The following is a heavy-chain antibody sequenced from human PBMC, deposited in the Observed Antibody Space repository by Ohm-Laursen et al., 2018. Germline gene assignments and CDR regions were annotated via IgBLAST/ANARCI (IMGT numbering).Heavy chain of an antibody. V-gene: IGHV1-18*01. CDR1: GYTFTSYG. CDR2: ISTYNGNT. CDR3: ARDKRASSGTNPLWY. Sequence: GASVKVSCKASGYTFTSYGINWVRQAPGQGLEWMGWISTYNGNTNYAQKLQGRVTMTTDTSTSTAYMELRSLRSDDTAVYYCARDKRASSGTNPLWYWGQGTLVTVSS. D-gene: IGHD6-19*01. J-gene: IGHJ4*02.